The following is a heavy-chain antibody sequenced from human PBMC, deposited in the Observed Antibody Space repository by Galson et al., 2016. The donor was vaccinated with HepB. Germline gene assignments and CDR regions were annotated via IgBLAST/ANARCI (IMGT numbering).Heavy chain of an antibody. CDR2: VSSGGTYI. CDR1: GFTFSNYN. V-gene: IGHV3-21*01. Sequence: SLRLSCAVSGFTFSNYNMNWVRRAPGKGLEWVSSVSSGGTYIYYADSVKGRFTISRDNAKNSLYLQMNSLRVEDTAVYYCARMARFGADYWGQGILVTVSS. J-gene: IGHJ4*02. CDR3: ARMARFGADY. D-gene: IGHD3-10*01.